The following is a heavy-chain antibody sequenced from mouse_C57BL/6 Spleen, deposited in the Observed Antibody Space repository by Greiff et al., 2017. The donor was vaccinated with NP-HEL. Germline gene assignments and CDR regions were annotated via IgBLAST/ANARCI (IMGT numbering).Heavy chain of an antibody. CDR1: GYTFTSYW. CDR3: ATLDSSGYGQDY. D-gene: IGHD3-2*02. V-gene: IGHV1-61*01. CDR2: IYPSDSET. Sequence: QVQLKQPGAELVRPGSSVKLSCKASGYTFTSYWMDWVKQRPGQGLEWIGNIYPSDSETHYNQKFKDKATLTVDKSSSTAYMQLSSLTSEDSAVYYCATLDSSGYGQDYWGQGTTLTVSS. J-gene: IGHJ2*01.